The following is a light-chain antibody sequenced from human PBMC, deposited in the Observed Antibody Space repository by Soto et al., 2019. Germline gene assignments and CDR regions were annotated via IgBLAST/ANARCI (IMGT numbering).Light chain of an antibody. CDR3: CSYAGSYTLV. J-gene: IGLJ1*01. Sequence: QSALTQPRSVSGSPGQSVTICCTGTSSDVGGYNYVSWYQQHPGKAPKLMIYVVNKRPSGVPDRFSGSKSGNTASLTISGLQAEDEADYYCCSYAGSYTLVFGTGTKLTVL. CDR2: VVN. V-gene: IGLV2-11*01. CDR1: SSDVGGYNY.